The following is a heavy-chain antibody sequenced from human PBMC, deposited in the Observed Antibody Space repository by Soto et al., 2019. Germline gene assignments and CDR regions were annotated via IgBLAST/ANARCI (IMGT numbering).Heavy chain of an antibody. V-gene: IGHV4-30-4*02. CDR2: IYYSGDT. J-gene: IGHJ6*02. CDR3: ASSSLYGMDV. Sequence: PSETLSLTCSVSGGSISGGYYYWSWIRQPPGKGLEWIGNIYYSGDTYYNPSLKSRLIISIDTSKNQFSLKVGSVTADTAVYYCASSSLYGMDVWGQGTTVTVSS. CDR1: GGSISGGYYY.